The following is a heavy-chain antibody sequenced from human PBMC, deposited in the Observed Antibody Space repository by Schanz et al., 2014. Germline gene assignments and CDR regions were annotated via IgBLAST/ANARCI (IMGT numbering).Heavy chain of an antibody. J-gene: IGHJ4*02. CDR1: GFTFSSYT. V-gene: IGHV3-23*01. D-gene: IGHD3-9*01. CDR3: AYYDVLTGFDY. Sequence: EVQLLESGGGLVRPGGSLRLSCAASGFTFSSYTMNWVRQAPGKGLEWVSAISGSGGSTVYADSVKGRFTISRDNSKNTLYLQINNLRAEDTAVYYCAYYDVLTGFDYWGQGTLVAVSS. CDR2: ISGSGGST.